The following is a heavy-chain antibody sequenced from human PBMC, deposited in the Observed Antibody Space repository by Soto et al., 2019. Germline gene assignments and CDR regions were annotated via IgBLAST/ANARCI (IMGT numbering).Heavy chain of an antibody. CDR2: FDREDRET. Sequence: QVQLLQSGAEVKQPGASVKVSCKVSGDTLTELSMHWVRQAPGKGLEWLGGFDREDRETIYAQKFQGRVPMTEDTSTDTAYMELSSLRSDDTSVYYGATGGTTVINDDAFDIWGQGTVVTVSS. J-gene: IGHJ3*02. D-gene: IGHD4-4*01. CDR3: ATGGTTVINDDAFDI. V-gene: IGHV1-24*01. CDR1: GDTLTELS.